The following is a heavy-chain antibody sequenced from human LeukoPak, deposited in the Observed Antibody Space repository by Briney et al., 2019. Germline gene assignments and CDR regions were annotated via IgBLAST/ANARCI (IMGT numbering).Heavy chain of an antibody. V-gene: IGHV5-51*01. Sequence: GESLKISCKGSGYSFTSYWIGWVRQMPGKGLEWMGIIYPGDSDTRYSPSFQGQVTISADKSISTAYLQWSSLKASDTAMYYCAREGSGWYPKLRSKYNWFDPWGQGTLVTVSS. D-gene: IGHD6-19*01. CDR3: AREGSGWYPKLRSKYNWFDP. CDR1: GYSFTSYW. J-gene: IGHJ5*02. CDR2: IYPGDSDT.